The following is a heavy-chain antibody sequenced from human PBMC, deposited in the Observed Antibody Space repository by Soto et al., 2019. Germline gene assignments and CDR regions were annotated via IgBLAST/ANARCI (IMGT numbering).Heavy chain of an antibody. Sequence: QVQLVESGGGVVQPGRSLRLSCAASGFTFSSYGMHWVRQAPGKGLEWVAVLSYDGSNKYYADSVKGRFTISRDNSKNTLYLQMNSLRADDTAVYYCAKDGGSCWAYYYYYGMDVWGQGTTVTVSS. D-gene: IGHD2-15*01. CDR2: LSYDGSNK. J-gene: IGHJ6*02. CDR3: AKDGGSCWAYYYYYGMDV. CDR1: GFTFSSYG. V-gene: IGHV3-30*18.